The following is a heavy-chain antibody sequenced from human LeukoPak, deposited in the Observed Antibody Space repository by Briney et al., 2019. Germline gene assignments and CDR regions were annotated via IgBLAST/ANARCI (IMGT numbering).Heavy chain of an antibody. CDR2: IKQDGSEK. Sequence: PGGSLRLSCAASGFTVSSNYMGWVRQAPGRGLEWVANIKQDGSEKYYVDSVKGRFTISRDNAKNSLYLQMNSLRAEDTAVYYCARSRGQQAHYYMDVWGKGTTVTVSS. CDR1: GFTVSSNY. CDR3: ARSRGQQAHYYMDV. J-gene: IGHJ6*03. D-gene: IGHD6-13*01. V-gene: IGHV3-7*01.